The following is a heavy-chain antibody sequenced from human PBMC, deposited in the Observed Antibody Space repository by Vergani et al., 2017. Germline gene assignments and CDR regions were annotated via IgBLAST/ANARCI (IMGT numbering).Heavy chain of an antibody. D-gene: IGHD3-9*01. CDR3: ARLLRYFDRGMDV. J-gene: IGHJ6*02. CDR2: INHSGST. CDR1: GGSFSGYY. Sequence: QVQLQQWGAGLLKPSETLSLTCAVYGGSFSGYYWSWIRQPPGKGLEWIGEINHSGSTNYNPSLKSRVTISVDTSKNQFSLKLSSVTAADTAVYYCARLLRYFDRGMDVWGLGTTVTVSS. V-gene: IGHV4-34*01.